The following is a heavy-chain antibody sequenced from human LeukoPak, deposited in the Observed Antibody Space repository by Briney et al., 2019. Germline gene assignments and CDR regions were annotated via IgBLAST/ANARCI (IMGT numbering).Heavy chain of an antibody. CDR1: GGTFSSYA. Sequence: SVKVSCKASGGTFSSYAISWVRQAPGQGLEWMGRIIPIFGTAYYAQKFQGRVTITTDESTSTAYMELSSLRSEDTAVYYCASSKYYYDSSGYYYFDYWGQGTLVTVSS. CDR3: ASSKYYYDSSGYYYFDY. D-gene: IGHD3-22*01. J-gene: IGHJ4*02. V-gene: IGHV1-69*05. CDR2: IIPIFGTA.